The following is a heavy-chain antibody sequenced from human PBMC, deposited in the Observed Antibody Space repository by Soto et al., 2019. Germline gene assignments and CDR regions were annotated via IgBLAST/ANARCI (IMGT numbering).Heavy chain of an antibody. Sequence: QVQLVESGGGVVQPGRSLRLSCAASGFNFRSYGMHWVRQAPGKGLEWVAVISYDGSAKWYVDSVKGRFTISRASSKNIRYLQMNSLRAEDTAVYYCAKDEGAEDDILTGYPLFDYRGQGILVTVSS. CDR2: ISYDGSAK. CDR3: AKDEGAEDDILTGYPLFDY. J-gene: IGHJ4*02. D-gene: IGHD3-9*01. CDR1: GFNFRSYG. V-gene: IGHV3-30*18.